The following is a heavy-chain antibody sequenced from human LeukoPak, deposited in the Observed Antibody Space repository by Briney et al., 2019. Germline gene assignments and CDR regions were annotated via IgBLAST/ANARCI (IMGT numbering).Heavy chain of an antibody. CDR1: GFTFSRNG. V-gene: IGHV3-23*01. D-gene: IGHD5-24*01. CDR2: ISGSGGNT. J-gene: IGHJ4*02. Sequence: GSLRLSCAASGFTFSRNGMTWVRQAPGKGLEWVSAISGSGGNTYYADSVKGRFTISRDNSKNTLYLQMNSLKTEDTALYYCARQMATILDGILDYWGQGTLVTVSS. CDR3: ARQMATILDGILDY.